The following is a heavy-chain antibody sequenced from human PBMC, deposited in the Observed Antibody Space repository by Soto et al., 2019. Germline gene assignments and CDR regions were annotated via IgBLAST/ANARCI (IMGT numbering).Heavy chain of an antibody. CDR2: ISYDGSNA. Sequence: GGSLRLSCAASGFTFSSFGMHWVRQAPGQGLEWLAVISYDGSNANYAASVKGRFTISRDNSKNTFYLQMNSLTAEDTAVYHCAKPQGSSSVFDHWGQGTLVTVSS. J-gene: IGHJ4*02. CDR1: GFTFSSFG. V-gene: IGHV3-30*18. D-gene: IGHD6-6*01. CDR3: AKPQGSSSVFDH.